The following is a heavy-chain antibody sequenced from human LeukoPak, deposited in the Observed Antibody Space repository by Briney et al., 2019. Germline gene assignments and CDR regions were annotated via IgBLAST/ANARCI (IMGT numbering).Heavy chain of an antibody. CDR3: ARGGIQVSGIDEFDY. D-gene: IGHD6-19*01. Sequence: GGSLRLSCAASGFTFIDYDMHWVRQVIGKGLEWVSAIGIRGDTHYSGSVKDRFPISRENAESSLYLQMNSLRAEDTAVYYCARGGIQVSGIDEFDYWGQGTLVTVSS. J-gene: IGHJ4*02. CDR2: IGIRGDT. CDR1: GFTFIDYD. V-gene: IGHV3-13*01.